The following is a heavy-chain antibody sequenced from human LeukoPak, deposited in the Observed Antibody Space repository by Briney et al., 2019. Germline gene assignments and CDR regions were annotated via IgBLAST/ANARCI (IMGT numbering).Heavy chain of an antibody. D-gene: IGHD4-11*01. J-gene: IGHJ4*02. CDR1: GGSIGSHY. CDR3: ARDRVRGNSNPFFDY. V-gene: IGHV4-59*11. Sequence: PSETLSLTCTVSGGSIGSHYWSWIRQPPGKGLEWIGYIYYSGSTNYNPSLKSRVTISVDTSKNQFSLKLSSVTAADTAVYYCARDRVRGNSNPFFDYWGQGTLVTVSS. CDR2: IYYSGST.